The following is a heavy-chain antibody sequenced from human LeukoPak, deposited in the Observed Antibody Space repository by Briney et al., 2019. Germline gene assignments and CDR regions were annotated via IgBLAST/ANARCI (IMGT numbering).Heavy chain of an antibody. CDR3: ARVGFIAAADY. Sequence: GGSLRLSCAASGFTFSSYSMNWVRQAPGKGLEWVSYISSSSSTIYYADSVKGRFTISRDNAKNSLYLQMNSLRAEDTAVYYCARVGFIAAADYWGQGTLVTVSS. J-gene: IGHJ4*02. V-gene: IGHV3-48*04. D-gene: IGHD6-13*01. CDR2: ISSSSSTI. CDR1: GFTFSSYS.